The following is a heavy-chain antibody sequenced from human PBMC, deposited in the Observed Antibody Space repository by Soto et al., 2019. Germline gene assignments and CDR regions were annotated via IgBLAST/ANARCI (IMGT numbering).Heavy chain of an antibody. CDR3: AKDRSSTGTPY. CDR2: VSGSGGST. CDR1: GFTFSSYA. D-gene: IGHD1-1*01. J-gene: IGHJ4*02. Sequence: GGSLRLSCAASGFTFSSYAMSWVRQAPGKGLEWVSAVSGSGGSTYYADSVKGRFTISRDNSKNTLYLQMNSLRAEDTAVYYCAKDRSSTGTPYWGQGTLVTVSS. V-gene: IGHV3-23*01.